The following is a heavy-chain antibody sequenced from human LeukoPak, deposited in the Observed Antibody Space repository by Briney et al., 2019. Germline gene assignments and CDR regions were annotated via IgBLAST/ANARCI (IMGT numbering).Heavy chain of an antibody. CDR1: GYSFTSYW. D-gene: IGHD3-16*02. Sequence: GESLKISCKGSGYSFTSYWSGSVRQMPGKGLEWMGIIYPGDSDTRYSPSFQGQVTISADKSISTAYLQWSSLKASDTAMYYCARQGSSHFDYVWGSDRPRPLGPVLNWGQGTLVTVSS. CDR2: IYPGDSDT. V-gene: IGHV5-51*01. CDR3: ARQGSSHFDYVWGSDRPRPLGPVLN. J-gene: IGHJ4*02.